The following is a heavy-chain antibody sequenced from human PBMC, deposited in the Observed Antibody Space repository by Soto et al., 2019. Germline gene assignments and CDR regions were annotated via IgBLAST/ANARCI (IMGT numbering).Heavy chain of an antibody. CDR3: ARNRYSSSWYSAAFDI. J-gene: IGHJ3*02. D-gene: IGHD6-13*01. CDR2: ISGSGGTI. V-gene: IGHV3-48*03. CDR1: RFTFSNYD. Sequence: GGSLRLSCAASRFTFSNYDMNWVRQAPGKGLEWVSFISGSGGTIYHADSVKGRFTISRDNAKNSLYLQMNSLRTEDTAVYYCARNRYSSSWYSAAFDIWGQGTMVTVS.